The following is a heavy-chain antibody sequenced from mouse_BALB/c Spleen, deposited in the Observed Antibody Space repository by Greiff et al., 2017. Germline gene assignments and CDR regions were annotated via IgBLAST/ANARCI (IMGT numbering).Heavy chain of an antibody. CDR3: ASHYGYDYYAMDY. CDR1: GFSLTSYG. V-gene: IGHV2-2*02. J-gene: IGHJ4*01. D-gene: IGHD1-2*01. Sequence: QVQLKESGPGLVQPSQSLSITCTVSGFSLTSYGVHWVRQSPGKGLEWLGVIWSGGSTDYNAAFISRLSISKDNSKSQVFFKMNSLQANDTAIYYCASHYGYDYYAMDYWGQGTSVTVSS. CDR2: IWSGGST.